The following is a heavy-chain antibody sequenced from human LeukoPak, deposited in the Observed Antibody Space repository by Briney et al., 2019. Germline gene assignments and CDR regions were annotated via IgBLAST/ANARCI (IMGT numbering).Heavy chain of an antibody. D-gene: IGHD3-10*02. J-gene: IGHJ3*02. Sequence: ASVKVSCKTSGYSFTSYNLHGVRQAPGQRVEWMGWISAYNGNTNYAQKLQGRVTMTWDTSISTAYMELNTLTSDDTAVYYCAREAPMVGDSFDIWGHGTMVTVSS. V-gene: IGHV1-2*02. CDR1: GYSFTSYN. CDR2: ISAYNGNT. CDR3: AREAPMVGDSFDI.